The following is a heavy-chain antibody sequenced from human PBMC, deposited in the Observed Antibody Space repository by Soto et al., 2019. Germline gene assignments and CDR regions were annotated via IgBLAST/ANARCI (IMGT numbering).Heavy chain of an antibody. CDR1: GGSISSSSYY. V-gene: IGHV4-39*01. D-gene: IGHD6-13*01. CDR3: ARGRAAAGTWFDP. Sequence: SETLSLTCTVSGGSISSSSYYWGWIRQPPGKGLEWIGSIYYSGSTYYNPSLKSRVTISVDTSKNQFSLKLSSVTAADTAVYYCARGRAAAGTWFDPWGQGTLVTVSS. J-gene: IGHJ5*02. CDR2: IYYSGST.